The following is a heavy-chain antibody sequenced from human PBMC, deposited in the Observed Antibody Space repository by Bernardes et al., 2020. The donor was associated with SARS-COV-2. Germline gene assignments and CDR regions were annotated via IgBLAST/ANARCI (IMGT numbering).Heavy chain of an antibody. CDR2: IKQDGSDI. V-gene: IGHV3-7*04. CDR3: ARKNYYYDSSDLGYFDY. D-gene: IGHD3-22*01. CDR1: GFTFSSYW. J-gene: IGHJ4*02. Sequence: GGSLRLSCAASGFTFSSYWMSWVRQASGKGLEWVANIKQDGSDIFYVDSVKGRFTISRDNAKNSLYLQMNSLRAEDTAVYYCARKNYYYDSSDLGYFDYWGQGALVSVSS.